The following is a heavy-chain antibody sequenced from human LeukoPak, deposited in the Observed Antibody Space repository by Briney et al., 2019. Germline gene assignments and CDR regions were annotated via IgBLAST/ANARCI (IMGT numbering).Heavy chain of an antibody. CDR1: GDSFTSVTDY. V-gene: IGHV4-39*07. CDR3: ARGIQLSRQVDY. D-gene: IGHD5-18*01. CDR2: IYYSGST. Sequence: PSETLSLTCTVSGDSFTSVTDYWAWIRQPPGKGLEWIGSIYYSGSTYYNPSLKSRVTISVDTSKNQFSLKLSFVTAADTAVYYCARGIQLSRQVDYWGQGTLVTVSS. J-gene: IGHJ4*02.